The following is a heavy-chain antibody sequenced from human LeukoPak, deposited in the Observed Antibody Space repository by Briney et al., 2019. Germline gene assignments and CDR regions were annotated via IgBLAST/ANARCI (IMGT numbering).Heavy chain of an antibody. V-gene: IGHV4-4*02. Sequence: PSETLSLTCAVSGGSISSSNWWSWVRQPPGKGLEWIGEIYHDGNTNYNPSLKSRVTISVDKSKNQFSLKLSSVTAADTAVYYCASEHGSARATSGGWFDPWGQGTLVTVSS. CDR3: ASEHGSARATSGGWFDP. CDR2: IYHDGNT. J-gene: IGHJ5*02. D-gene: IGHD1-26*01. CDR1: GGSISSSNW.